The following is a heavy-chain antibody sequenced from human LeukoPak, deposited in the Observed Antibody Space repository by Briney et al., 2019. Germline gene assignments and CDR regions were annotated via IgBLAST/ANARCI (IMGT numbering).Heavy chain of an antibody. J-gene: IGHJ4*02. Sequence: GGSLRLSCAASGFTFSSYWMSWVRQAPGKGLEWVANIKQDGSEEYYVDSVKGRFTISRDNAKNSLYLQMNSLRAEDTAVYYCARDSDYYDSSGYYGYWGQGTLVTVSS. V-gene: IGHV3-7*01. CDR2: IKQDGSEE. CDR3: ARDSDYYDSSGYYGY. D-gene: IGHD3-22*01. CDR1: GFTFSSYW.